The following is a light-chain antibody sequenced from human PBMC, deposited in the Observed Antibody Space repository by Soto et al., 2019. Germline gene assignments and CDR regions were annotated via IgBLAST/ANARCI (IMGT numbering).Light chain of an antibody. V-gene: IGLV2-14*01. CDR1: SSDVGHYNY. Sequence: QSVLTRPASVAGSPGQSITISCTGTSSDVGHYNYVSWYQQHPGKAPKLMIYEISLRSSGVSNRFSGSKSGNTASLTISGLQAEDEADYYCSSYTSSSPYVFGTGTKVTVL. J-gene: IGLJ1*01. CDR3: SSYTSSSPYV. CDR2: EIS.